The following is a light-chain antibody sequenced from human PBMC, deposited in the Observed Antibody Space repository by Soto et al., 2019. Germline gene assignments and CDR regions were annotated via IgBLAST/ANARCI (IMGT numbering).Light chain of an antibody. Sequence: QSALAQPASVSGSLGQSITISCTGTSSDVGGYNYVSWYQQYPGKAPKLVIYEVTSRPSGLSNRFSGSKSGNTASLIISGLQAEDEADYYCSSYTNRNSVIFGGGTQLTVL. CDR3: SSYTNRNSVI. CDR2: EVT. V-gene: IGLV2-14*01. J-gene: IGLJ2*01. CDR1: SSDVGGYNY.